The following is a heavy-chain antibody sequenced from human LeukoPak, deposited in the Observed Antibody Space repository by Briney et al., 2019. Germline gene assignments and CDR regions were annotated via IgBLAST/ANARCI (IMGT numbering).Heavy chain of an antibody. CDR1: GFTFSSYA. Sequence: GGSLRLSCAASGFTFSSYAMSWVRQAPGKGLEWVSAISGSGGSTYYADSVKGRFTISRDNSKNTLYLQMNSLRAEDTAVYYCAKDALRILWFGELDWSDPWGQETLVTVSS. V-gene: IGHV3-23*01. J-gene: IGHJ5*02. D-gene: IGHD3-10*01. CDR2: ISGSGGST. CDR3: AKDALRILWFGELDWSDP.